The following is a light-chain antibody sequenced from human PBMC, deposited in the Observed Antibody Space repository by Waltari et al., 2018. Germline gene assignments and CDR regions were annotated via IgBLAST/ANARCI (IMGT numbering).Light chain of an antibody. CDR2: YGS. CDR1: ESIGSS. J-gene: IGKJ1*01. CDR3: HQSSSLPWT. V-gene: IGKV6-21*01. Sequence: EVVLTQSPDFQSVTPKETVTITCRASESIGSSLHWYQQKPDQSPKLLVMYGSQSFSGVPSRFRGSGSGTDFTLTINGLEAEDAATYYCHQSSSLPWTFGQGTKVEIK.